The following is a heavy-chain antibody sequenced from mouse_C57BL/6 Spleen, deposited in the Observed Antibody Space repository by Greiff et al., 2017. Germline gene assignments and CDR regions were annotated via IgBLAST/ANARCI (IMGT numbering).Heavy chain of an antibody. CDR2: ISYDGSN. V-gene: IGHV3-6*01. CDR3: ARDSAYYIDY. J-gene: IGHJ2*01. Sequence: EVQLQESGPGLVKPSQSLSLTCSVTGYSITSGYYWNWIRQFPGNKLEWMGYISYDGSNNYNPSLKNRISITRDTSKNQFFLKLNAVTTEDTATYYCARDSAYYIDYWGQGTTLTVSS. CDR1: GYSITSGYY. D-gene: IGHD6-1*01.